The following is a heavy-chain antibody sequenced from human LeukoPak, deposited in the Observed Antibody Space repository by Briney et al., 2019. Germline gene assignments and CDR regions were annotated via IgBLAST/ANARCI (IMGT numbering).Heavy chain of an antibody. CDR3: ARAYGSGSSYHPDY. CDR1: GYTLTAYY. CDR2: INPNSGGT. J-gene: IGHJ4*02. D-gene: IGHD3-10*01. V-gene: IGHV1-2*02. Sequence: ASVKVSCKASGYTLTAYYMHWVRQAPGQGLEWMGWINPNSGGTNSSQKSQDRVTLTRDTSISTAYMELGSLRSDDTAIYYCARAYGSGSSYHPDYWGQGTLVTVSS.